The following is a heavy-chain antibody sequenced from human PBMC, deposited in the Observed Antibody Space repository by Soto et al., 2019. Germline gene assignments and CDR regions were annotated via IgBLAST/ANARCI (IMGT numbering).Heavy chain of an antibody. Sequence: SLILWGVASGFTFRNYAMHWVRQAPGKGLGWVAVISSDGSEKYYLDSVRDRFTISRDNSKNTLYLQMNNLRPEDTAMYYCANSWTTLTTGFDFWGQGALVTVSS. CDR1: GFTFRNYA. D-gene: IGHD4-17*01. V-gene: IGHV3-30*18. CDR2: ISSDGSEK. CDR3: ANSWTTLTTGFDF. J-gene: IGHJ4*02.